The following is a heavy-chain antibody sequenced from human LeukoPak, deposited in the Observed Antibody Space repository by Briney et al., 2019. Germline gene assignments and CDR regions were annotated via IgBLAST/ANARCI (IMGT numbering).Heavy chain of an antibody. CDR3: ARGSSTSVARIDY. V-gene: IGHV4-34*01. J-gene: IGHJ4*02. CDR2: INHSGST. CDR1: GGSFSGYY. Sequence: PSETLSLTCAVYGGSFSGYYGSWIRQPPGKGLEWIGEINHSGSTNYNPSLKSRVTISVDTSKNQFSLKLSSVTAADTAVYYCARGSSTSVARIDYWGQGTLVTVSS. D-gene: IGHD2-2*01.